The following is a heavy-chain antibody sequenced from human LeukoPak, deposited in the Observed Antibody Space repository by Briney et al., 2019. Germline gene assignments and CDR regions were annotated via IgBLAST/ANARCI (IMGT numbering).Heavy chain of an antibody. V-gene: IGHV3-30*02. CDR2: ILYDVSSN. CDR3: AKDSMGGSSMPIYTDV. Sequence: GGSLRLSCAASAFTFSTDAMRWGRQAPAERGEGGAYILYDVSSNYYADSLKGRFTISRDNSKSTLYLQMNRLRPEDPAVYYCAKDSMGGSSMPIYTDVWGKGTTVTVAS. J-gene: IGHJ6*03. D-gene: IGHD2/OR15-2a*01. CDR1: AFTFSTDA.